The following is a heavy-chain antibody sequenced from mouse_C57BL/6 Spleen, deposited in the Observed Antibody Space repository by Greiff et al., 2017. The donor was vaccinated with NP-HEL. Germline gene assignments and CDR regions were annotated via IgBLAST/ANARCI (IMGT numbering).Heavy chain of an antibody. V-gene: IGHV1-74*01. CDR2: IHPSDSDT. CDR3: AILTVYYYGSSYDYAMDY. D-gene: IGHD1-1*01. Sequence: QVQLQQPGAELVKPGASVKVSCKASGYTFTSYWMHWVKQRPGQGLEWIGRIHPSDSDTNYNQKFKGKATLTVDKSSSTAYMQLSSLTSEDSAVYYCAILTVYYYGSSYDYAMDYWGQGTSVTVSS. CDR1: GYTFTSYW. J-gene: IGHJ4*01.